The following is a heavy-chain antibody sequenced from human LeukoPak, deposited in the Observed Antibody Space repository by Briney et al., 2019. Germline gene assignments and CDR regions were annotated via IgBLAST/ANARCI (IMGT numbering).Heavy chain of an antibody. D-gene: IGHD1-14*01. Sequence: GGSLRLSCAASGFTFSDYYMNWVRQAPGKGLEWVSYISSSGSTIYYPDSVKGPFTTSRDNTKNSLYLQKNSLRAVDTAVYYCARLSRARRWSQPEGSWGQGTLVTVSS. CDR1: GFTFSDYY. CDR2: ISSSGSTI. J-gene: IGHJ4*02. CDR3: ARLSRARRWSQPEGS. V-gene: IGHV3-11*01.